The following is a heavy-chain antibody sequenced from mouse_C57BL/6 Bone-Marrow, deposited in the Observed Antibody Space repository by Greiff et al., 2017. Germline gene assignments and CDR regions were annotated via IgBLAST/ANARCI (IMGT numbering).Heavy chain of an antibody. J-gene: IGHJ2*01. D-gene: IGHD1-1*02. CDR3: ARDGGSLHFDY. CDR1: GFTFSSYA. Sequence: EVKLMESGGGLVKPGGSLKLSCAASGFTFSSYAMSWVRQTPEKRLEWVATISDGGSYTYYPDNVKGRFTISRDNAKNNLYLQMSHLKSEDTAMYYCARDGGSLHFDYWGQGTTLTVSS. CDR2: ISDGGSYT. V-gene: IGHV5-4*01.